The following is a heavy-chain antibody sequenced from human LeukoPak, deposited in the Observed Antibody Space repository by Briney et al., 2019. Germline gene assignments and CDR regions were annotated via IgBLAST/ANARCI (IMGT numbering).Heavy chain of an antibody. CDR2: IRYDGSNK. CDR3: AKIIYRSNWEY. J-gene: IGHJ4*02. D-gene: IGHD1-26*01. CDR1: GFPFGIYG. Sequence: GGSLRLSCAASGFPFGIYGMHWVRQAPGKGLEGGAFIRYDGSNKYYADSVKGRITISRDNSKNTLYLQMNSLRAEDTAVYYCAKIIYRSNWEYWGQGTLVTVSS. V-gene: IGHV3-30*02.